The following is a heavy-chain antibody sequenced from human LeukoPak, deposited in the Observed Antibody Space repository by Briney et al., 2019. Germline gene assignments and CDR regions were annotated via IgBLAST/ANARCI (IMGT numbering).Heavy chain of an antibody. CDR1: GGSISSYY. V-gene: IGHV4-59*01. Sequence: PSETLSLTCTVSGGSISSYYWSWIRQPPGKGLEWIGYIYYSGSTNYNPSLKGRVTISVDTSKNQFSLKLSSVTAADTAVYYCARDLRFDTGGIPNYYYYYGMDVWGQGTTVTVSS. D-gene: IGHD4-23*01. CDR3: ARDLRFDTGGIPNYYYYYGMDV. CDR2: IYYSGST. J-gene: IGHJ6*02.